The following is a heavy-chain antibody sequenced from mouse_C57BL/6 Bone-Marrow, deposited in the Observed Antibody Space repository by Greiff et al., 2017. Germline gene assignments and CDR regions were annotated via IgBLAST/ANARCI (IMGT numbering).Heavy chain of an antibody. CDR1: GYTFTSYW. CDR2: IHPNSGST. Sequence: VQLQQPGAELVKPGASVKLSCKASGYTFTSYWMHWVKQRPGQGLEWIGMIHPNSGSTNYNEKFKSKATLTVDKSSSPAYMQLSSLTSEDSAVYYCAREGIYYGNFWFAYWGQGTLVTVSA. V-gene: IGHV1-64*01. CDR3: AREGIYYGNFWFAY. D-gene: IGHD2-1*01. J-gene: IGHJ3*01.